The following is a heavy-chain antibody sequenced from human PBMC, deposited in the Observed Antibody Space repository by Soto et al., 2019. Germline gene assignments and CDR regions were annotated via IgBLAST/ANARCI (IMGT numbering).Heavy chain of an antibody. Sequence: SETLSLTCTVSGASVSSGSYYWSWIRQPPGKGLEWIGFVYYSGSTNYNPSLKSRVTISLDTAKNQFSLKLNSVTAADTAVYHCARGSHGDRLGFYYYAMDVWGQGTTVTVSS. CDR1: GASVSSGSYY. CDR3: ARGSHGDRLGFYYYAMDV. D-gene: IGHD4-17*01. V-gene: IGHV4-61*01. CDR2: VYYSGST. J-gene: IGHJ6*02.